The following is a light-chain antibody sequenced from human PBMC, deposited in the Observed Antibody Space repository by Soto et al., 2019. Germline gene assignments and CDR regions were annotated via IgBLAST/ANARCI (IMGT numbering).Light chain of an antibody. CDR3: CSYAGSSTLV. Sequence: QTVVTQPASVSGSPGQSITISCTGTSSDVGSYNLVSWYQQHPGKAPKVLIYEDSKRPSGVSNHFSGSKSGNTASLTISGIQAEDEADYFCCSYAGSSTLVFGGGTKLTVL. CDR1: SSDVGSYNL. CDR2: EDS. V-gene: IGLV2-23*01. J-gene: IGLJ3*02.